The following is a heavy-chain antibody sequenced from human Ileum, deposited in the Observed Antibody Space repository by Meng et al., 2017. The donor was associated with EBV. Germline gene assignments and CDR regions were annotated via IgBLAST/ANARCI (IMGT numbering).Heavy chain of an antibody. CDR2: INADNGNP. V-gene: IGHV1-3*01. J-gene: IGHJ4*02. D-gene: IGHD2-21*01. CDR3: ARVERGVKFDK. Sequence: VQFWQAGAEVKEPGAAVKLSCKSSGYTFSNYAIHWVRQAPGQRPEWMGWINADNGNPKYSQKFQGRVTITRNTPASTVYMDVRSLRSEDTAVYFCARVERGVKFDKWGQGTLVTVSS. CDR1: GYTFSNYA.